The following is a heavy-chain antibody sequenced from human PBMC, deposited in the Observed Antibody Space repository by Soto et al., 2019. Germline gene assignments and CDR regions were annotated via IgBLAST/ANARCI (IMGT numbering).Heavy chain of an antibody. Sequence: NPGGSLRLSCIGSGFTFSSYAMNWVRQAPGKGLEWVSSISSSSKYIYYTDSVKGRFTISRDNAKNSLYLQMNGLRAEDTALYYCARDPDAEYSGNYHTPRSLDSWGQGTQVTVSS. D-gene: IGHD1-26*01. J-gene: IGHJ4*02. CDR1: GFTFSSYA. V-gene: IGHV3-21*01. CDR2: ISSSSKYI. CDR3: ARDPDAEYSGNYHTPRSLDS.